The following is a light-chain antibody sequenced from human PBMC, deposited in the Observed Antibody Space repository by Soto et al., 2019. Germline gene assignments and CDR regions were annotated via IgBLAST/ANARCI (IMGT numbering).Light chain of an antibody. CDR1: QTINSW. V-gene: IGKV1-5*01. CDR2: DAS. J-gene: IGKJ1*01. CDR3: QQYSSYWT. Sequence: DIQMTQSPSTLSASVGDRVTITCRASQTINSWLAWYQQKPGKAPRLLIYDASSLESGVPSRFSGRGSGTEFTLTISSLQPDDFATYYCQQYSSYWTFGQGTKVEIK.